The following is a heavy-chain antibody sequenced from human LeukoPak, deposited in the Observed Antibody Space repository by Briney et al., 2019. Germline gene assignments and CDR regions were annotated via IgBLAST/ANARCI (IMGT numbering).Heavy chain of an antibody. V-gene: IGHV4-34*01. CDR1: GGSFSGYY. D-gene: IGHD5-18*01. CDR3: ARRTHTAMVTIFDY. Sequence: SETVSLTCAVYGGSFSGYYWSWIRQPPGKGLEWIGEINHSGSTNYNPSLKSRVTISVDTSKNQFSLKLSSVTAADTAVYYCARRTHTAMVTIFDYWGQGTLVTVSS. CDR2: INHSGST. J-gene: IGHJ4*02.